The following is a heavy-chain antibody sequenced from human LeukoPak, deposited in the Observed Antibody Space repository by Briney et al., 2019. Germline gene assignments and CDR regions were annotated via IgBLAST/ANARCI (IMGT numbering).Heavy chain of an antibody. CDR2: IIPIFGTA. Sequence: SVKVSCKASGGTFSSYGISWVRQAPGQGPEWKGGIIPIFGTANYAQKFQGRVTITADESTSTAYMELSSLRSEDTAVYYCARDGPPSYYYDSRSDYFDYWGQGTLVTVSS. J-gene: IGHJ4*02. V-gene: IGHV1-69*13. CDR3: ARDGPPSYYYDSRSDYFDY. CDR1: GGTFSSYG. D-gene: IGHD3-22*01.